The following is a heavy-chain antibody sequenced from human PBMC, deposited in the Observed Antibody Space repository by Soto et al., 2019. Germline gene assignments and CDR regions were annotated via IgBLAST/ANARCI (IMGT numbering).Heavy chain of an antibody. J-gene: IGHJ6*02. CDR2: INAGNGNT. CDR1: GYTFTSYA. Sequence: ASVKVSCKASGYTFTSYAMHWVRQAPGQRLEWMGWINAGNGNTKYSQKFQGRVTITRDTSASTAYMELSSLRSEDTAVYYCASEASLIDYDILTGYYTDYYYGMDVWGQGTTVTVSS. D-gene: IGHD3-9*01. CDR3: ASEASLIDYDILTGYYTDYYYGMDV. V-gene: IGHV1-3*01.